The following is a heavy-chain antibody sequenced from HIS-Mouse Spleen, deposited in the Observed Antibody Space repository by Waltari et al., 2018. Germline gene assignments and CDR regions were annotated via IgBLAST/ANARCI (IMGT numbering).Heavy chain of an antibody. CDR1: GFTFSSNG. J-gene: IGHJ4*02. CDR3: AKGEGSSSVDY. CDR2: ISYDGSKK. Sequence: QVQLVESGGGGVHPGRSLSLSCAASGFTFSSNGLHRVRQARGKGLEWVAVISYDGSKKYYADSVKGRFTISRDNSKNTLYLQMNSLRAEDTAVYYCAKGEGSSSVDYWGQGTLVTVSS. V-gene: IGHV3-30*18. D-gene: IGHD6-6*01.